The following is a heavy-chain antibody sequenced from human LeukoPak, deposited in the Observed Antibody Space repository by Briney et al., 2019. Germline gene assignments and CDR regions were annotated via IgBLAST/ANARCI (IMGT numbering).Heavy chain of an antibody. CDR2: MNPNSGNT. J-gene: IGHJ4*02. V-gene: IGHV1-8*01. D-gene: IGHD3-10*01. CDR3: ARGYYYGSGSYNFDY. Sequence: ASVTVSCKASGYTFTSYDINWVRQAAGQGLEWMGWMNPNSGNTVYAQKFQGRVTMTRNTSISTAYMELSSLRSEDTAVYYCARGYYYGSGSYNFDYWGQGTLVTVSS. CDR1: GYTFTSYD.